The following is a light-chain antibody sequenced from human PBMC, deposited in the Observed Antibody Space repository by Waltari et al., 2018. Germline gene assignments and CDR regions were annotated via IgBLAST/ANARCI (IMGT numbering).Light chain of an antibody. J-gene: IGKJ1*01. V-gene: IGKV1-5*03. CDR1: QNIRVW. CDR3: QQYNAYSKA. Sequence: DIQMTQSPSALSASVGDRVNITCRASQNIRVWLAWYHQKPGKAPRLLISKTSTLQSGVPSRFIGGGSGTEFTLTINTLQPDDFATYFCQQYNAYSKAFGPGTKVEIK. CDR2: KTS.